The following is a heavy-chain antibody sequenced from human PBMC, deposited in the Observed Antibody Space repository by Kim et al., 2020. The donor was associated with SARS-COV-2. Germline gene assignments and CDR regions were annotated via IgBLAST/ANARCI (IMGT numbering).Heavy chain of an antibody. CDR2: GNT. D-gene: IGHD1-26*01. Sequence: GNTKYSEKFQGRVTITRDTSASTAYMGLSSLRFEDSAVYYCARDQGVGDYWGQGALVTVSS. J-gene: IGHJ4*02. CDR3: ARDQGVGDY. V-gene: IGHV1-3*01.